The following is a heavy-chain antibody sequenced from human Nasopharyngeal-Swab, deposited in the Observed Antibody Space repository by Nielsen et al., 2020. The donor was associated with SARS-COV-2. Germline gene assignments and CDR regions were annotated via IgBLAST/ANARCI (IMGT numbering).Heavy chain of an antibody. CDR2: IWYDGSNK. V-gene: IGHV3-33*01. Sequence: GESLKISCAASGFTFSSYGMHWVRQAPGKGLEWVAVIWYDGSNKYYADSVKGRFTISRDNSKNTAYLQMNSLKTEDTAVYYCTRLMPLVRGFGVATNYWGQGTLVTVSS. J-gene: IGHJ4*02. D-gene: IGHD3-3*01. CDR1: GFTFSSYG. CDR3: TRLMPLVRGFGVATNY.